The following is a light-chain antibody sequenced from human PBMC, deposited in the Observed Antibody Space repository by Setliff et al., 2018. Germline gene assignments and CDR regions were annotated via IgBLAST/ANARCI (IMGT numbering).Light chain of an antibody. J-gene: IGLJ1*01. CDR3: SSYTGTYV. Sequence: QSVLTQPASVSGSPGQSITISCTGTSSDVGGYNYVSWYQQHPGKAPKLMIYDVSNRPSGVSNRFSGSKSGNTASLTISGLQAEDEADYYCSSYTGTYVFGRGTKVTVL. CDR2: DVS. CDR1: SSDVGGYNY. V-gene: IGLV2-14*03.